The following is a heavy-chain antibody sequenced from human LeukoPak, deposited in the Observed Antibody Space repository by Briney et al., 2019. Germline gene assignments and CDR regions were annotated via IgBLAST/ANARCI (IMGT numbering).Heavy chain of an antibody. D-gene: IGHD4-23*01. CDR1: GGSISSGSYY. Sequence: NASQTLSLTCTVSGGSISSGSYYWSWIRQPAGKGLEWIGRIYTSGSTNYNPSLKSRVTMSVDTSKNQFSLKLRSVTATDTAVYHCATSPGADYGGDHWFDPWGQGTLVTVSS. CDR3: ATSPGADYGGDHWFDP. V-gene: IGHV4-61*02. CDR2: IYTSGST. J-gene: IGHJ5*02.